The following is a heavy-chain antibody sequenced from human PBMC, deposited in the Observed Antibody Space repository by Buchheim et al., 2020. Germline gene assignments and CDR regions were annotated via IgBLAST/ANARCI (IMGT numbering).Heavy chain of an antibody. CDR3: AKNGKYQPLLYWYVGYFDY. V-gene: IGHV3-23*01. CDR1: GFTFSSYA. CDR2: ISGSGGST. Sequence: EVQLLESGGGLVQPGGSLRLSCAASGFTFSSYAMSWVRQAPGKGLEWVSAISGSGGSTYYADSVKGRFTISRDNSKNTLYLQMNSLRAEDTAVYYCAKNGKYQPLLYWYVGYFDYWGQGTL. J-gene: IGHJ4*02. D-gene: IGHD2-2*01.